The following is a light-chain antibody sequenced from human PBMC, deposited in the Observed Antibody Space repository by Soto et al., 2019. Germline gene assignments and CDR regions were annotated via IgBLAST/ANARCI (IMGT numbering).Light chain of an antibody. CDR1: QSLSVSY. Sequence: EIVLTQSPGTLSLSPGDRATLSCRASQSLSVSYIAWYQQRPGQAPRLLIYGTSTRATGIPDRFSGSGSGTDFTLSISRLEPEDFAVYYCHQFGDSPHTFGQGTPVEI. CDR2: GTS. V-gene: IGKV3-20*01. CDR3: HQFGDSPHT. J-gene: IGKJ1*01.